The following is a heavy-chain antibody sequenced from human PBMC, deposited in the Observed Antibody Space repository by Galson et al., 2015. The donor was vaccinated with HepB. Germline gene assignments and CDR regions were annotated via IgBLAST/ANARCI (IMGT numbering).Heavy chain of an antibody. CDR2: IIPIFGTA. Sequence: SVKVSCKASGGTFSSYAISWVRQAPGQGLEWMGGIIPIFGTANYAQKFQGRVTITADESTSTAYMELSSLRSEDTAVYYCARGDYGDYGYYYYGMDVWGQGTTVTVSS. J-gene: IGHJ6*02. V-gene: IGHV1-69*13. CDR1: GGTFSSYA. D-gene: IGHD4-17*01. CDR3: ARGDYGDYGYYYYGMDV.